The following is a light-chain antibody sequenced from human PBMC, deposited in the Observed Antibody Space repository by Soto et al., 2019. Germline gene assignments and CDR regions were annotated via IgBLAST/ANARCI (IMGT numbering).Light chain of an antibody. Sequence: EVVMTQSPATLSVSPGERATLSRRASWGFGTNLAWYQQNPGLAPRLLIYASSTRATGVPPRFSGSGSETESTLTISSLQSEDFAVYYCQQYNHWTLTFGGGTKVDIK. J-gene: IGKJ4*01. CDR1: WGFGTN. CDR2: ASS. V-gene: IGKV3-15*01. CDR3: QQYNHWTLT.